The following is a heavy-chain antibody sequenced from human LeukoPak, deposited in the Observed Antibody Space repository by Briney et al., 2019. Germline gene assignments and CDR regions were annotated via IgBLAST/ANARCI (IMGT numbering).Heavy chain of an antibody. CDR1: GFTVSSNY. V-gene: IGHV3-53*01. D-gene: IGHD6-19*01. CDR3: ARDLASSSGWEFDY. CDR2: IYGGGST. Sequence: GGSLRLSCAASGFTVSSNYMNWVRRTPGKGLEWVSLIYGGGSTYYADSVKGRFTISRDNSKNTLYLQMNSLRAEDTAVYYCARDLASSSGWEFDYWGQGTLVTVSS. J-gene: IGHJ4*02.